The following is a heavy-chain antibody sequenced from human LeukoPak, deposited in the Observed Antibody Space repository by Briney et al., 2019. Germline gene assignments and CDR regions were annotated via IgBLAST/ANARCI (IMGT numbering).Heavy chain of an antibody. CDR2: IYYSGTT. Sequence: SENLSLTCTVSGGSISSYYWSWIRQPPGKGLEWIGYIYYSGTTSYNPSLKSRVTISVDTSKNQFSLKLSSVTAADTAVYYCARDYYDSRGEAFDIWGLGTMVTVSS. CDR1: GGSISSYY. J-gene: IGHJ3*02. D-gene: IGHD3-22*01. CDR3: ARDYYDSRGEAFDI. V-gene: IGHV4-59*01.